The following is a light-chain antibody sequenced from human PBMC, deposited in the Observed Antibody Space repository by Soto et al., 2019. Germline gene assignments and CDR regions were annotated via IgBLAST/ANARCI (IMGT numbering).Light chain of an antibody. V-gene: IGLV3-21*04. CDR2: YDS. Sequence: SYELTQPPSVSVAPGKTARITCGGNNIGSKSVHWYQQKPGQAPVLVIYYDSDRPSGIPERFSGSNSGNTATLTISRVEAGDEADYYCQVWDSISDHRVVFGGGTKRTVL. CDR1: NIGSKS. J-gene: IGLJ2*01. CDR3: QVWDSISDHRVV.